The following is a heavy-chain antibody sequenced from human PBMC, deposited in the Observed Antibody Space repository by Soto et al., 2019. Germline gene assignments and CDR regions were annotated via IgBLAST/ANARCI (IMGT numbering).Heavy chain of an antibody. CDR2: IRNKANSYST. V-gene: IGHV3-72*01. CDR3: TRALKVCSWTHFDC. J-gene: IGHJ4*02. D-gene: IGHD6-13*01. Sequence: EVQLVESGGGLVQPAGSLRLSCVASGFTFSDHYIDWVRQAPGKGLEWVGRIRNKANSYSTEYAASVKGRSTMSRDDSKNTAYLHMNCLRIEDTAVYYCTRALKVCSWTHFDCWGQGTLVTVSS. CDR1: GFTFSDHY.